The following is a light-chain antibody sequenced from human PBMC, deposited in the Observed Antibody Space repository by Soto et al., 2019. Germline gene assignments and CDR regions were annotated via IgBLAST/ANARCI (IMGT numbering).Light chain of an antibody. V-gene: IGLV1-47*01. CDR1: SSNIGGTNY. J-gene: IGLJ2*01. CDR3: GTWDDRLSGPV. Sequence: QSVLTQPPSASGTPGQRVTISCSGSSSNIGGTNYVYWYQQLPGTAPKLLIYKNDQRPSGVPDRFSGSKSGTSASLAISGLRSEYEAEYYCGTWDDRLSGPVFGGGTKLTVL. CDR2: KND.